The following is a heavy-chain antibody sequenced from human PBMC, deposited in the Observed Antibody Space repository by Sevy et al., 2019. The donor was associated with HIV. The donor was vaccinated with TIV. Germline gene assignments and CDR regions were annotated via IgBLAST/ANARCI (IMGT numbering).Heavy chain of an antibody. D-gene: IGHD2-15*01. CDR2: FDPQDDEI. Sequence: ASVKVSCKVSGYTLTKLSIHWVRQAPGKGLEWLGDFDPQDDEIIYAQRFQGRLTMTEDTSTETAYMELSSLTSEDTAVYYCETVGLRCYSGSSSYQGDWFDPWGQGTLVTVSS. V-gene: IGHV1-24*01. CDR1: GYTLTKLS. J-gene: IGHJ5*02. CDR3: ETVGLRCYSGSSSYQGDWFDP.